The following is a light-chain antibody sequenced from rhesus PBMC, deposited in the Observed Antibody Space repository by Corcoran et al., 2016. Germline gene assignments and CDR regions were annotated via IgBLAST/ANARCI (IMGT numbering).Light chain of an antibody. Sequence: DIQMTQSPSALSASVGDRVTISCRASQNIYSNFAWYQPKPGKAPKLLIYAASSLQTGIPSRFSGSGSGTDFSLTISILQPEDSAAYYCQHYYDNPLTFGGGTKVELK. CDR2: AAS. CDR1: QNIYSN. CDR3: QHYYDNPLT. J-gene: IGKJ4*01. V-gene: IGKV1S12*01.